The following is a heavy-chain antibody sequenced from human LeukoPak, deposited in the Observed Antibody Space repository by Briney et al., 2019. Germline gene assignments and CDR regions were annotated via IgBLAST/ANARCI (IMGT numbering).Heavy chain of an antibody. CDR3: ARNSNLGYCSSTSCYRDWFDP. D-gene: IGHD2-2*01. J-gene: IGHJ5*02. CDR2: IIPIFCLA. Sequence: SVKVSCQASGGTFNSYTISWVGQAPGQGLEGMGRIIPIFCLATYAQKFQGRVTIIADKSTRTAYMEMSSPKSEDTAVYYCARNSNLGYCSSTSCYRDWFDPWGQGTLVTVSS. CDR1: GGTFNSYT. V-gene: IGHV1-69*02.